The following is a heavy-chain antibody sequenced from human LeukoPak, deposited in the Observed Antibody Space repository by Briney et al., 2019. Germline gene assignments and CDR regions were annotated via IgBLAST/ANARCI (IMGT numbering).Heavy chain of an antibody. CDR3: ATSGGTRWRQLRATFDY. CDR2: ISAYNGNT. CDR1: GYTFTSYG. Sequence: ASVKVSCKASGYTFTSYGISWVRQAPGQGLEWMGWISAYNGNTNYAQKLQGRVTMTTDTSTSTAYMELRSLRSDDTAVFFCATSGGTRWRQLRATFDYWGQGTLVTVSS. J-gene: IGHJ4*02. D-gene: IGHD5-24*01. V-gene: IGHV1-18*01.